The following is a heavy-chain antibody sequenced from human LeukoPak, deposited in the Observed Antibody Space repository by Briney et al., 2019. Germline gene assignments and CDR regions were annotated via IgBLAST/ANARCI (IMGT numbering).Heavy chain of an antibody. V-gene: IGHV1-18*01. D-gene: IGHD6-6*01. Sequence: ASVKVSCKTSGYTFTDYYIHWVRQAPGQGFEWMGWISAYNGNTNYAQKLQGRVTMTTDTSTSTAYMELRSLRSDDTAVYYCAREKYSSSSGSAFDIWGQGTMVTVSS. CDR3: AREKYSSSSGSAFDI. CDR1: GYTFTDYY. CDR2: ISAYNGNT. J-gene: IGHJ3*02.